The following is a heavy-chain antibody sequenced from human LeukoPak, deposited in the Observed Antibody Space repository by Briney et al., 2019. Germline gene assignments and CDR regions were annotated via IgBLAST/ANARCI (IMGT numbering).Heavy chain of an antibody. Sequence: PGGSLRLSCAASGFTFNSYAMRWVRQAPGKGLEWVSAISGSGGSTYYADSVKGRFTISRDNSKNTLYLQMNSLRAEDTAVYYCARRNIAAAALDYWGQGTLVTVSS. CDR1: GFTFNSYA. V-gene: IGHV3-23*01. D-gene: IGHD6-13*01. CDR3: ARRNIAAAALDY. J-gene: IGHJ4*02. CDR2: ISGSGGST.